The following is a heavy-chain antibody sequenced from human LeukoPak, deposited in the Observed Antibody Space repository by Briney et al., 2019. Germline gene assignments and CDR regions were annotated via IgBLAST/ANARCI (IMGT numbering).Heavy chain of an antibody. CDR2: INPNSGGT. D-gene: IGHD6-19*01. CDR1: GYTFTGYY. V-gene: IGHV1-2*02. CDR3: ARDRRSSGWYNGLRWFDP. J-gene: IGHJ5*02. Sequence: ASVKVSCKASGYTFTGYYMHWVRQAPGQGLEWMGWINPNSGGTNYAQKFQGRVTMTRDTSTSTVYMELSSLRSEDTAVYYCARDRRSSGWYNGLRWFDPWGQGTLVTVSS.